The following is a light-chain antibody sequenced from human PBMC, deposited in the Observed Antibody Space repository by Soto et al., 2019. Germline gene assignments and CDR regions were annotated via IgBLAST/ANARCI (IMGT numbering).Light chain of an antibody. V-gene: IGKV3D-20*02. CDR3: QQRSNWPLS. Sequence: EIVLTQSPGTLSLSPGERATLSCRASQSVSSGYLAWYQQKPGQAPRLLIYGASSRATGIPDRFSGSGSGTDFTLTISRLEPEDFAVYYCQQRSNWPLSFGGGTKVEI. CDR2: GAS. CDR1: QSVSSGY. J-gene: IGKJ4*01.